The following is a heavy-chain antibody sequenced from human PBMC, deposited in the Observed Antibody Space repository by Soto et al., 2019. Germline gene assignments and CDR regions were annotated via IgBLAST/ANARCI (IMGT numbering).Heavy chain of an antibody. CDR3: AGGGGSYSSGWYYDS. D-gene: IGHD6-19*01. CDR1: GVSISNSNTY. V-gene: IGHV4-59*08. J-gene: IGHJ4*02. Sequence: QVQLQESGPGLVKPSETMSLTCTVAGVSISNSNTYWNWVRQPPGKGLEWIGFVYYRGSTKYNPSLEVRVPFPVDASRKQLSLELTSVTATDPAVYYCAGGGGSYSSGWYYDSWGQGTLVTVSS. CDR2: VYYRGST.